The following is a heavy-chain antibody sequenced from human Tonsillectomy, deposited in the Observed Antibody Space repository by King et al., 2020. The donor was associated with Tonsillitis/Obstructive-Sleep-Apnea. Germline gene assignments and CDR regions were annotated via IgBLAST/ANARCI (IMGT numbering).Heavy chain of an antibody. D-gene: IGHD4-17*01. V-gene: IGHV1-18*01. CDR3: ARDLDYERDSPLAI. CDR2: ISAYNGNT. J-gene: IGHJ4*02. CDR1: GYTFTNYG. Sequence: QLVQSGAEVKKPGASVKVSCKASGYTFTNYGISWVRQAPGQGLEWMGWISAYNGNTNFAQKLQGRVTMTTDTSTSTAYMELRSLRSDDTAVYYCARDLDYERDSPLAIWGQGTLVTVSS.